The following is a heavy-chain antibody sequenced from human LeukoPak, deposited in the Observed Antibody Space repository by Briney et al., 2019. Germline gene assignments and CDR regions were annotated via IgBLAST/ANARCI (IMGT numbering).Heavy chain of an antibody. J-gene: IGHJ4*02. Sequence: ASVRVSYKASGYSFTIYGISWVRQAPGQGGEWMGWIRDYNGNTNYTQNLQGRVNKTTDTPKSRDYMQLRSLRSDDTAVYYCARVDIKDYGDTGHFDYWGQGTLVTVSS. CDR3: ARVDIKDYGDTGHFDY. V-gene: IGHV1-18*01. CDR2: IRDYNGNT. D-gene: IGHD4-17*01. CDR1: GYSFTIYG.